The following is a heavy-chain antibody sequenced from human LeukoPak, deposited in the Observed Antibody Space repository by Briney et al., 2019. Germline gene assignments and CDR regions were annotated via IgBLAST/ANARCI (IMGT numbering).Heavy chain of an antibody. CDR3: ARDFGYSGSYPDY. Sequence: GASVKVSCKASGGTFSSYAITWVRQAPGQGLEWMGRIIPILGIANYAQKFQGRVTITADKSTSTAYMDLSSLRSEDTAVYYCARDFGYSGSYPDYWGQGTLVTVSS. CDR2: IIPILGIA. V-gene: IGHV1-69*04. D-gene: IGHD1-26*01. J-gene: IGHJ4*02. CDR1: GGTFSSYA.